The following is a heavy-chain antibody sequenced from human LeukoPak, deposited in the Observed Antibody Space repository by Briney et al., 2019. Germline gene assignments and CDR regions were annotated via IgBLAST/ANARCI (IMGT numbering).Heavy chain of an antibody. V-gene: IGHV3-30-3*01. CDR2: ISYDGSNK. D-gene: IGHD5-24*01. CDR3: ARDSSGWLQLSSTFDY. Sequence: GGSLRLSCAASGFTFSSYAMHWVRQAPGKGLEWVAVISYDGSNKYYADSVKGRFTISRDNTRNTLYLQMNSLRVEDTAVYYCARDSSGWLQLSSTFDYWGQGTLVTVSS. J-gene: IGHJ4*02. CDR1: GFTFSSYA.